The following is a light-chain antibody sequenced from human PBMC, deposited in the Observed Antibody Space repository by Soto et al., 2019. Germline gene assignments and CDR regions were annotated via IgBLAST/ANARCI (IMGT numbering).Light chain of an antibody. Sequence: DKRMTQSPSTLSASVGNGVTITCRASQRISTWLAWYQQKPGKAPKLLISDASSLETGVPSRFSGSGSGTEFTLTINSLQPDDFATYYCQQYETFSGTFGPGTKVDIK. CDR3: QQYETFSGT. CDR1: QRISTW. CDR2: DAS. V-gene: IGKV1-5*01. J-gene: IGKJ1*01.